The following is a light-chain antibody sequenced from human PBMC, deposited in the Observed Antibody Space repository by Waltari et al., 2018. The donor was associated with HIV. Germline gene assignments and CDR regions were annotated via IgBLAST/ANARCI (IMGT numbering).Light chain of an antibody. J-gene: IGLJ2*01. CDR1: IIGIKS. Sequence: SSVLTQPPSVSVAPGQTARITCGGSIIGIKSVHWYQQKPGQAPVLVVSADSDRPSGILGRVRRSKSCNTATQTMSSVDGVDEGNSDCHVWDDSAEHENVVLGGGTKLTVL. CDR2: ADS. V-gene: IGLV3-21*02. CDR3: HVWDDSAEHENVV.